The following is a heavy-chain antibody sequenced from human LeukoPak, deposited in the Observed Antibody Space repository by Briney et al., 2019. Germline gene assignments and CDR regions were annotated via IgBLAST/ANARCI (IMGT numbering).Heavy chain of an antibody. V-gene: IGHV4-59*08. CDR1: GGSISSYY. CDR2: IYYSGST. CDR3: ARPHHTYDAFDI. Sequence: SETLSLTCTVSGGSISSYYWSWIRQPPGKGLEWIGYIYYSGSTNYNPSLKSRVTISVDTSKNQFSLKLSSVTAADTAVYYCARPHHTYDAFDIWGQGTMVTVS. D-gene: IGHD2-2*02. J-gene: IGHJ3*02.